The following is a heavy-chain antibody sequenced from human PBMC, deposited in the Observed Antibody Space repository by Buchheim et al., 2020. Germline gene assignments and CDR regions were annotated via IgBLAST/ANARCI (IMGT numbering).Heavy chain of an antibody. CDR3: ARGRVCSGNDWQLVRYGMEV. J-gene: IGHJ6*02. CDR1: GFTLGSYS. V-gene: IGHV3-48*01. Sequence: EVQLVESGGGLVQPGGSLRLSCAASGFTLGSYSMHWVRQAPGKGPEWLSYISTSSFTIYYADSVRGRFTVSRVNANNSLYLQKNSVRAEDTAVYYCARGRVCSGNDWQLVRYGMEVWGQGTT. D-gene: IGHD3-10*02. CDR2: ISTSSFTI.